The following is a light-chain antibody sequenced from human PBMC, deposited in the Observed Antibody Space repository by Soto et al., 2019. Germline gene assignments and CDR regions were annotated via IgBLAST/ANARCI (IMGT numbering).Light chain of an antibody. CDR3: QQRSNWPWT. V-gene: IGKV1-5*03. CDR1: QSISNW. J-gene: IGKJ1*01. CDR2: KTS. Sequence: TIPRRASQSISNWLAWYQQKPGKAPKNLIYKTSSLESGVTSRFSGSGSGTDVTLTISSLEPEDCAVYYCQQRSNWPWTFGQGTKGDIK.